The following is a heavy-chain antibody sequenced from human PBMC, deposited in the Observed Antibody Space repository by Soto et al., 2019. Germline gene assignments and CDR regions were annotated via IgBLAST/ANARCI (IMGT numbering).Heavy chain of an antibody. Sequence: QVQLQESGPGLVKPSGTLSLTCAVSGGSISSTNWWNWVRQPPGKGLEWIGEIDHSGSTNYNPSLKSRGPVSVDKPKNQFSLKLSSVTAADTAVYYCVRDSGNGWKDYWGQGTLVTVSS. D-gene: IGHD6-19*01. V-gene: IGHV4-4*02. CDR3: VRDSGNGWKDY. CDR2: IDHSGST. CDR1: GGSISSTNW. J-gene: IGHJ4*02.